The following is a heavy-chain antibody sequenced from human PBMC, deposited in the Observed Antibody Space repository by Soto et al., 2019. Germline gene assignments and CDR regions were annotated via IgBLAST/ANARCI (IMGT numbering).Heavy chain of an antibody. CDR1: GFTFTSYW. CDR3: AKHEGYCSTTTCSNFDY. CDR2: IYPGDSDS. J-gene: IGHJ4*02. V-gene: IGHV5-51*01. D-gene: IGHD2-2*01. Sequence: PGESLKISCKGSGFTFTSYWIAWVRQMPGKGLEWMGIIYPGDSDSSYSPSVQGQVTISADKYINTAYLHWSSLKASDTAIYYCAKHEGYCSTTTCSNFDYWGQGTLVTVSS.